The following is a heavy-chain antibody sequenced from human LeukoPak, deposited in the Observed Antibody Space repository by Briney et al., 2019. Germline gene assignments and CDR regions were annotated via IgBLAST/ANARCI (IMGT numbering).Heavy chain of an antibody. Sequence: TSDTLSLTCTVSGGSISSSSYYWGWIRQPPGKVLAWIGSISYTGSTYYNPSLKSRVTISVDTSKNQFSLQLSSVTAADTAVYYCARINWNELDYWGQGTLVTVSS. J-gene: IGHJ4*02. D-gene: IGHD1-20*01. CDR1: GGSISSSSYY. CDR3: ARINWNELDY. V-gene: IGHV4-39*01. CDR2: ISYTGST.